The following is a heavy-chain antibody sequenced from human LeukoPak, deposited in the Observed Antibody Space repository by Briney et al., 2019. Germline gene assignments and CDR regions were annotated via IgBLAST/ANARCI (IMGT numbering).Heavy chain of an antibody. J-gene: IGHJ3*02. CDR1: GFTVSNKY. V-gene: IGHV3-53*01. Sequence: PGGSLRLSCAASGFTVSNKYMTSVRQAPGKGLEWVSLIYSDGRTYYADSVKGRCTISRDNSKNTLYLQMNSLRVEDTAVYFCARGLSLSGYLDAFDIWGQGTMVTVSS. D-gene: IGHD3-22*01. CDR2: IYSDGRT. CDR3: ARGLSLSGYLDAFDI.